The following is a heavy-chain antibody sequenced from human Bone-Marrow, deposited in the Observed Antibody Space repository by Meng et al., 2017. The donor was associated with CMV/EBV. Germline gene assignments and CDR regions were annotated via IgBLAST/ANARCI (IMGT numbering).Heavy chain of an antibody. V-gene: IGHV3-11*01. D-gene: IGHD3-22*01. CDR2: ISSSGSTI. CDR1: GFTFSDYY. Sequence: GESLKISCAASGFTFSDYYMSWIRQAPGKGLEWVSYISSSGSTIYYADSVKGRFTISRDNAKNSLYLQMNSLRAEDTAVYYCARDAHYDSSGPIGGWFDPWGQGTLVTVSS. J-gene: IGHJ5*02. CDR3: ARDAHYDSSGPIGGWFDP.